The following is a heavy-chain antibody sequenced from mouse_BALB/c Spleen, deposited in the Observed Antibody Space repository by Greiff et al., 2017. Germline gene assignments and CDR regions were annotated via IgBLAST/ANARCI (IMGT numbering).Heavy chain of an antibody. V-gene: IGHV5-12-2*01. CDR1: GFTFSSYT. D-gene: IGHD4-1*01. J-gene: IGHJ3*01. Sequence: EVQGVESGGGLVQPGGSLKLSCAASGFTFSSYTMSWVRQTPEKRLEWVAYISSGGGSTYYPDTVKGRFTISRDNAKNTLYLQMSSLKSEDTAMYYCERLTGTIWFAYWGQGTLVTVSA. CDR3: ERLTGTIWFAY. CDR2: ISSGGGST.